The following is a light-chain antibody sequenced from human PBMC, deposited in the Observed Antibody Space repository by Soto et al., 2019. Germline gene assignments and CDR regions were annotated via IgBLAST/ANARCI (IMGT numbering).Light chain of an antibody. V-gene: IGKV3-20*01. J-gene: IGKJ4*01. CDR1: QSVGNNY. Sequence: IVLTQSPGTLSLSPGERATLSCRASQSVGNNYLAWFQQKPGQAPRLLIDDASRRATGIPDRFSGSGSGTDFTLTINRLEPEDCAVYYCQQCSSSPLTFGGGTKVEIK. CDR3: QQCSSSPLT. CDR2: DAS.